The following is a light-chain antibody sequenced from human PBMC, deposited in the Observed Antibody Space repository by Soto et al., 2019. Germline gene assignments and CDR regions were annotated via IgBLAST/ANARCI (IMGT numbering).Light chain of an antibody. CDR1: SSDVGSYNL. J-gene: IGLJ2*01. CDR3: CSYAGSSTPEVV. V-gene: IGLV2-23*01. CDR2: EGS. Sequence: QSVLTQPASVSGSPGQSITISCTGTSSDVGSYNLVSWYQQHPGKAPKLMIYEGSKRPSGVSNRFSGSKSGNTASLTISGLQAEDDADYYCCSYAGSSTPEVVFGGGTKLTVL.